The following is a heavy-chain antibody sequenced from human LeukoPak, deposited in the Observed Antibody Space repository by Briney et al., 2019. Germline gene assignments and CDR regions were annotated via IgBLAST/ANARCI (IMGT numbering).Heavy chain of an antibody. CDR2: IWYGGSHT. V-gene: IGHV3-33*01. CDR3: ARDSAESAYDFYYYYGMDV. J-gene: IGHJ6*02. Sequence: GVSLRLSCAACGFIFSNFGMHWLRQAPGKGLEGVAVIWYGGSHTFYADSVKGRFTISRDNSKNTLYLQMNSLRGEDTALYFCARDSAESAYDFYYYYGMDVWGQGTTVTVSS. D-gene: IGHD3-10*01. CDR1: GFIFSNFG.